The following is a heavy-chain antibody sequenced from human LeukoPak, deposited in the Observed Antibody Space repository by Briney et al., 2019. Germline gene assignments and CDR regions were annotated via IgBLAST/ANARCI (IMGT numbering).Heavy chain of an antibody. D-gene: IGHD3-22*01. Sequence: GGSLRLSCAASGFTFSNSWMSWVRQAPGKGLEWMANIRQDGSEKYYLDSVKGRFTISRDNAKNSLYLQMNSLRAEDTAVYYCARVWGYRDYYDSTAYYRFDHWGQGTPVTASS. CDR1: GFTFSNSW. J-gene: IGHJ4*02. CDR2: IRQDGSEK. V-gene: IGHV3-7*01. CDR3: ARVWGYRDYYDSTAYYRFDH.